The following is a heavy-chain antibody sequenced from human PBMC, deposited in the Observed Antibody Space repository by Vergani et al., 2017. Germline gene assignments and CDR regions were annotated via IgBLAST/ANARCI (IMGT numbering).Heavy chain of an antibody. V-gene: IGHV4-39*07. CDR2: IYYSGST. J-gene: IGHJ4*02. CDR3: ARDIGGDRYDFWSGYYLGQDAFDI. CDR1: GGSISSSSYY. D-gene: IGHD3-3*01. Sequence: QLQLQESGPGLVKPSETLSLTCTVSGGSISSSSYYWGWIRQPPGKGLEWIGSIYYSGSTNYNPSLKSRVTISVDKSKNQFSLKLSSVTAADTAVYYCARDIGGDRYDFWSGYYLGQDAFDIWGQGTLVTVSS.